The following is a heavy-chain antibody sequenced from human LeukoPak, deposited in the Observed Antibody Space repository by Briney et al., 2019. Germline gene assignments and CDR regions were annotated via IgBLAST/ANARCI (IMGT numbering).Heavy chain of an antibody. V-gene: IGHV3-33*01. CDR2: IWYDGSDK. CDR1: GFTFSTYG. D-gene: IGHD2-21*02. Sequence: PGGSLRLSCAASGFTFSTYGMHWVRQAPGKGLEWVAHIWYDGSDKYYADSVKGRFNIYRDNSKNTLYLQMFSLRAEDTAVYFCAREGDGFNDYFDYWGQGTLVTVSS. CDR3: AREGDGFNDYFDY. J-gene: IGHJ4*02.